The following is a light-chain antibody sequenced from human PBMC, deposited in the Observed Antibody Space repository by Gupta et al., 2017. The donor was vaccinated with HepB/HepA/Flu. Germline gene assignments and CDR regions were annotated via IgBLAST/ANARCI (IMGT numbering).Light chain of an antibody. CDR2: AAS. Sequence: DIQMTQSPSSLSASVGDRVTITCRASQSISSYLNWYQQKPGKAPKLLIYAASSLQSGVPSRFSGSGSGTDFTLTISRLQPEDFATYDCQQSYSTPGTFGQGTKVEIK. CDR1: QSISSY. CDR3: QQSYSTPGT. V-gene: IGKV1-39*01. J-gene: IGKJ1*01.